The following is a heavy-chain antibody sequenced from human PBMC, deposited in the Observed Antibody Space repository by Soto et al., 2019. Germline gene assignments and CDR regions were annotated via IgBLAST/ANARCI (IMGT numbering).Heavy chain of an antibody. CDR3: AGGGSYSFYYYYGMDV. J-gene: IGHJ6*02. CDR2: ISSSSSYI. CDR1: GFTFSSYS. D-gene: IGHD1-26*01. Sequence: GGSLRLSCAASGFTFSSYSMNWVRQAPGKGLEWVSSISSSSSYIYYADSVKGRFTISRDNAKNSLYLQMNSLRAEDTAVYYCAGGGSYSFYYYYGMDVWGQGTTVTVSS. V-gene: IGHV3-21*01.